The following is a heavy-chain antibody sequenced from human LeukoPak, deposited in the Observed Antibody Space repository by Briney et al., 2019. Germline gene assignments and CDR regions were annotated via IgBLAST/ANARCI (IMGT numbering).Heavy chain of an antibody. D-gene: IGHD6-19*01. Sequence: SETLSLTCTVSGGSISSYYWSWLRQPPGKGLEWIGYIDYSGSTNYNPSLKSRVSISLDTSKNQFSLRLSSVTAADTAVYYCARGYFWAIAVAGYYFDYWGQGTLVTVSS. CDR2: IDYSGST. V-gene: IGHV4-59*01. CDR1: GGSISSYY. CDR3: ARGYFWAIAVAGYYFDY. J-gene: IGHJ4*02.